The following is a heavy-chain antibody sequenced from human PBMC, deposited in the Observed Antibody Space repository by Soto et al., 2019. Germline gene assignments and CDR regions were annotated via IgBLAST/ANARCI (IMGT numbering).Heavy chain of an antibody. Sequence: PGESLKISCKGSGYSFTSYWIGWVRQMPGKGLEWMGIIYPGDSDTRYSPSFQGQVTISADKSISTAYLQWSSLKASDTAMYYCARTYYYGSRGSDYYYGMDVWGQGTTVTVSS. D-gene: IGHD3-10*01. V-gene: IGHV5-51*01. CDR3: ARTYYYGSRGSDYYYGMDV. J-gene: IGHJ6*02. CDR1: GYSFTSYW. CDR2: IYPGDSDT.